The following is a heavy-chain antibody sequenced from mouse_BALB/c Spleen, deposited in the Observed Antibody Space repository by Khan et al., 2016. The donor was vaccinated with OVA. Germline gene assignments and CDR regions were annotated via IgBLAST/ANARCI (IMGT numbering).Heavy chain of an antibody. CDR1: GYSITSNYA. CDR2: ISYSGST. J-gene: IGHJ4*01. Sequence: VQLKESGPGLVKPSQSLSLTCTVTGYSITSNYAWNWIRQFPGNKLEWMGYISYSGSTNYNPSLKSRLSITRDTSKNQFFLQLNSVTTEDTATYYCARGNYYGYAMDYWGQGTSITVAS. V-gene: IGHV3-2*02. D-gene: IGHD1-1*01. CDR3: ARGNYYGYAMDY.